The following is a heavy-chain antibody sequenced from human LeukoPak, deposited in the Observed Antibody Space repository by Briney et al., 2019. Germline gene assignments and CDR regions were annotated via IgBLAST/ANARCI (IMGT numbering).Heavy chain of an antibody. D-gene: IGHD2-2*02. J-gene: IGHJ3*02. CDR2: VTGNGGGT. Sequence: GGSLRLSCAASGFTFSSYVMNWVRQAPGKGLEYVSYVTGNGGGTYYAASVKGRFTISRDNSKNTLYLQMSSLRAEDTAVYYCVRAYISPDALDIWGQGTMVTVSS. CDR3: VRAYISPDALDI. CDR1: GFTFSSYV. V-gene: IGHV3-64D*08.